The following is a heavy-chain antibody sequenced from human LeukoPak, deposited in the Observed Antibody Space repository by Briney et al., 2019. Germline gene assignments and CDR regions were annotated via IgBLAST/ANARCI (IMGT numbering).Heavy chain of an antibody. CDR2: ISAYNGNT. CDR1: GYTFTSYG. CDR3: ARVPDTPTTYYYYMDV. V-gene: IGHV1-18*01. Sequence: ASVKVSCKASGYTFTSYGISWVRQAPGQGLEWMGWISAYNGNTNYAQKLQGRVTMTTDTSTSTAYMELRSLRSDDTAVYYCARVPDTPTTYYYYMDVWGKGTTVTVS. J-gene: IGHJ6*03. D-gene: IGHD5-18*01.